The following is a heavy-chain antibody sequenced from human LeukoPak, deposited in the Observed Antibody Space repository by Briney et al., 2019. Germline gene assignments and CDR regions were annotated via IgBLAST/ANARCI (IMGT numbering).Heavy chain of an antibody. CDR1: GGTFSSYA. CDR3: ARGYGSGSYYSAYYMDV. J-gene: IGHJ6*03. V-gene: IGHV1-69*13. Sequence: GASVKVSCKASGGTFSSYAISWVRQAPGQGLEWMGGIIPIFGTANYAQKFQGRVTIAADESTSTAYMELSSLRSEDTAVYYCARGYGSGSYYSAYYMDVWGKGTTVTVSS. CDR2: IIPIFGTA. D-gene: IGHD3-10*01.